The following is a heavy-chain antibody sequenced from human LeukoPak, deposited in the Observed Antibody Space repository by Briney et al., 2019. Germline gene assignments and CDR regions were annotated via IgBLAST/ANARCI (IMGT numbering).Heavy chain of an antibody. J-gene: IGHJ6*02. Sequence: ASVKVSFKASGYTFTDYYLHWVRQAPGQGLEWMGWINPNSGGTNYAQKFQGRVTMTRDTSISTVYMELSRLSPDDTAVYYCVSLGATTIYYYGMDVWGQGTTVTVSS. CDR1: GYTFTDYY. CDR2: INPNSGGT. CDR3: VSLGATTIYYYGMDV. D-gene: IGHD1-26*01. V-gene: IGHV1-2*02.